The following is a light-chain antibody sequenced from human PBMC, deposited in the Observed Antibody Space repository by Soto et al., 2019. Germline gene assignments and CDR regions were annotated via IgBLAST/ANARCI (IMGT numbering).Light chain of an antibody. Sequence: EIVLTQSPATLSLSPGERATLSCRASQSVNSYLAWYQQKPGQAPRLLIFDASDRPPGIPARFSGSGSGTDFTLTISSLEPEDFAIYYCQQRSNWPLTFGGGTKVEIK. CDR3: QQRSNWPLT. CDR1: QSVNSY. J-gene: IGKJ4*01. V-gene: IGKV3-11*01. CDR2: DAS.